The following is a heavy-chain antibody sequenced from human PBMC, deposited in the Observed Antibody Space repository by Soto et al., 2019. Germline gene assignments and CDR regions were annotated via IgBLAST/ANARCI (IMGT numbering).Heavy chain of an antibody. CDR1: GYTFSSFG. CDR3: ARTCRSGGSCYHEY. CDR2: VSVYNDDT. D-gene: IGHD2-15*01. V-gene: IGHV1-18*01. J-gene: IGHJ4*02. Sequence: ASVKVSCKASGYTFSSFGINWVRQAPGQGLEWVGWVSVYNDDTKYAQNFQGRVSLTTDTSTSTTYMEVGRLRSDDTAVYYCARTCRSGGSCYHEYWGQGTQVTVSS.